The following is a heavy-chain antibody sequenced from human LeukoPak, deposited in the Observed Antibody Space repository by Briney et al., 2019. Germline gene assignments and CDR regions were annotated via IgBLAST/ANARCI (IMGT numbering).Heavy chain of an antibody. D-gene: IGHD5-24*01. V-gene: IGHV3-23*01. CDR2: ISCSGANS. CDR1: GFTFSDSA. J-gene: IGHJ3*01. CDR3: ARDIQLST. Sequence: AVSLRLSCAASGFTFSDSARTWVRQAPGKGLDWVSLISCSGANSYYAYSVKGRFTIARDNSKDTLFLRMNSLRVEDKAIYYCARDIQLSTWGLGTMVTVSS.